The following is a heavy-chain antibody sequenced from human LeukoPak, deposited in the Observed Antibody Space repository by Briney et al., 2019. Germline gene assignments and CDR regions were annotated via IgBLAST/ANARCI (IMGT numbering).Heavy chain of an antibody. D-gene: IGHD3-22*01. CDR3: VKSPNYYDSSGPEDY. CDR1: GFTFSIYA. CDR2: ISGSGGST. V-gene: IGHV3-23*01. Sequence: GGSLRLSCAASGFTFSIYAMSWVRQTPGKGLEWVSGISGSGGSTYYADSVKGRFTISRDNSKNTLYLQMNSLRAEDTAVYYCVKSPNYYDSSGPEDYWGQGTLVTVSS. J-gene: IGHJ4*02.